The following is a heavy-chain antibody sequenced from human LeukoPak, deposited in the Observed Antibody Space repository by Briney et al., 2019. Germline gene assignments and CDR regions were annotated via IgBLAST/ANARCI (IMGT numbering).Heavy chain of an antibody. D-gene: IGHD3-3*01. J-gene: IGHJ6*03. CDR2: IYTSGST. Sequence: PSETLSLTCTVSGGSISSCSYYWSWIRQPAVKGLEWIGRIYTSGSTNYNPSLKSRVTISVDTSKNQFSLKLSSVTAADTALYYCARGFGGSYYYYMDVWGKGTTVTVSS. V-gene: IGHV4-61*02. CDR3: ARGFGGSYYYYMDV. CDR1: GGSISSCSYY.